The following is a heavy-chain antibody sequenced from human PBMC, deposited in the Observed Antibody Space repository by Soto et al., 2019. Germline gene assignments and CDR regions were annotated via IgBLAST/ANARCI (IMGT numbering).Heavy chain of an antibody. CDR2: ISYDGSNK. J-gene: IGHJ5*02. V-gene: IGHV3-30*18. CDR3: AKVVAGTGFDP. D-gene: IGHD6-19*01. Sequence: VQLVESGGGLVQPGGSLRLSCAASGFTFSSYSMNWVRQAPGKGLEWVAVISYDGSNKYYADSVKGRFTISRDNSKNTLYLQMNSLRAEDTAVYYCAKVVAGTGFDPWGQGTLVTVSS. CDR1: GFTFSSYS.